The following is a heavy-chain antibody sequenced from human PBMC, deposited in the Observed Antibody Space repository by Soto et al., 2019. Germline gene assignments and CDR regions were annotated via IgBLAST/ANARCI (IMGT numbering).Heavy chain of an antibody. CDR2: IYYSGST. V-gene: IGHV4-31*03. Sequence: QVQLQESGPGLVKPSQTLSLTCTVSGGSISSGGYYWSWIRQHPGKGLEWIGYIYYSGSTYYNPSLKSRVTISVDTSKNQFSMKLSSVTAADTAVYYCARASLVSWPYFDYWGQGTLVTVSS. CDR1: GGSISSGGYY. D-gene: IGHD1-26*01. CDR3: ARASLVSWPYFDY. J-gene: IGHJ4*02.